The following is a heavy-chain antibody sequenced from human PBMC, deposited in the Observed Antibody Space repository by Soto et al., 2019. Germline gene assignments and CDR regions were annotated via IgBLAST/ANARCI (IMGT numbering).Heavy chain of an antibody. CDR1: GGTFSSYA. CDR2: IIPIFGTA. Sequence: QVPLVQSGAEVTKPGSSVKVSCKASGGTFSSYAISWVRQAPGQGLEWMGGIIPIFGTANYAQKFQGRVTITADESTSTAHMELSSLRSEDTAVYYCARLNTNYYFDYWGQGTLVTVSS. D-gene: IGHD1-1*01. CDR3: ARLNTNYYFDY. J-gene: IGHJ4*02. V-gene: IGHV1-69*01.